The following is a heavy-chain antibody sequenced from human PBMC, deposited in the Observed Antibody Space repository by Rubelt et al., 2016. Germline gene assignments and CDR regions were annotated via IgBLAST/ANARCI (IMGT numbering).Heavy chain of an antibody. CDR2: VKNDGSST. Sequence: EVQLVESGGGLVQPGGSLRLSCAASGFTFSNYWMHWVRQAPGKGLVWVSRVKNDGSSTSYADSVKGRFTISRDNAKNSLYLQMNSLRAEDTAVYYCATGDRSSSWYPFDYWGQGTLVTVSS. V-gene: IGHV3-74*01. CDR1: GFTFSNYW. CDR3: ATGDRSSSWYPFDY. J-gene: IGHJ4*02. D-gene: IGHD6-13*01.